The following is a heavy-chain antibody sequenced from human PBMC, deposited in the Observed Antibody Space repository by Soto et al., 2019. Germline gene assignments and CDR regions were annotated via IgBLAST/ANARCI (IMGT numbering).Heavy chain of an antibody. CDR3: ARAKEPAANSIDY. J-gene: IGHJ4*02. CDR1: GFTFSDYY. Sequence: GGSLRLSCVASGFTFSDYYMSWIRQAPGKGLEWISYISSSGNTIYYADSVKGRFTISRDNAQNSLYLQMNSLRAEDTAVYYCARAKEPAANSIDYWGQGTLVTVSS. CDR2: ISSSGNTI. V-gene: IGHV3-11*01. D-gene: IGHD2-2*01.